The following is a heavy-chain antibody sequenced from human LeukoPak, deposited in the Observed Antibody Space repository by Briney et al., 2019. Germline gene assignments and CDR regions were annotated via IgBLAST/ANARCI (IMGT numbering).Heavy chain of an antibody. CDR3: ARGLKHFVLYYYYIDV. CDR1: GGSISSSSYY. CDR2: IYYSGST. J-gene: IGHJ6*03. V-gene: IGHV4-39*01. D-gene: IGHD6-6*01. Sequence: SETLSLTCTVSGGSISSSSYYWGWIRQPPGKGLEWIGSIYYSGSTYYNPSLKSRVTISVDTSKNQFSLKLSSVTAADTAVYYCARGLKHFVLYYYYIDVWGNGTTVTVSS.